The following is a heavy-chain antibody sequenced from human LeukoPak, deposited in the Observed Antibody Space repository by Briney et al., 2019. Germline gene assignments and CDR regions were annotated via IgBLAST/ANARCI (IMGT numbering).Heavy chain of an antibody. J-gene: IGHJ3*02. V-gene: IGHV3-23*01. D-gene: IGHD3-22*01. CDR2: ISGSGGST. CDR1: GFTVSSNY. CDR3: AKTGTRGMIVVVILDAFDI. Sequence: GGSLRLSCAASGFTVSSNYMSWVRQAPGKGLEWVSAISGSGGSTYYADSVKGRFTISRDNSKNTLYLQMNSLRAEDTAVYYCAKTGTRGMIVVVILDAFDIWGQGTMVTVSS.